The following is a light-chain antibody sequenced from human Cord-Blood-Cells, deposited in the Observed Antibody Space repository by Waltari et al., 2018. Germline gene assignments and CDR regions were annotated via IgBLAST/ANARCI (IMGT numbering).Light chain of an antibody. Sequence: QSALTQPASVAGSPGQSVTISCTGTSSDVCGYNYVYWSQHHPGKAPKLMIYDASNRPSGVSNRFAGSKSGNTASLTISGLQAEDEADYYCSSYTSSSTRVFGGGTKLTVL. CDR1: SSDVCGYNY. CDR3: SSYTSSSTRV. J-gene: IGLJ3*02. CDR2: DAS. V-gene: IGLV2-14*03.